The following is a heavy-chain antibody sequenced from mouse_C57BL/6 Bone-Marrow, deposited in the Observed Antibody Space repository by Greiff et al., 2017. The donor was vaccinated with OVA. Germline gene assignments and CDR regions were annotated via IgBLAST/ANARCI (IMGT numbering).Heavy chain of an antibody. J-gene: IGHJ2*01. CDR2: IDPENGDT. D-gene: IGHD2-1*01. CDR3: TSYGNFDY. CDR1: GFNIKDDY. V-gene: IGHV14-4*01. Sequence: EVQLQQSGAELVRPGASVKLSCTASGFNIKDDYMHWVKQRPEQGLEWIGWIDPENGDTEYASKFQGKATITAETSSHTSYLQRSSLTSEDTAVYYCTSYGNFDYWGQGTTLTVSS.